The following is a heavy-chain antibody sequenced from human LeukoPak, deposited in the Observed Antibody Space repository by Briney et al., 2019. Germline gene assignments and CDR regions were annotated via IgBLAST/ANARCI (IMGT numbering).Heavy chain of an antibody. J-gene: IGHJ5*02. CDR3: ARGTITMVRGVTMNWFDP. V-gene: IGHV4-4*02. CDR2: IYRSGST. D-gene: IGHD3-10*01. Sequence: SETLSLTCAVSGVSISSSNWWSWVRQPPGKGLEWIGEIYRSGSTNYNPSLKSRVTISVDKSKNQFSLKLSSVTAADTAVYYCARGTITMVRGVTMNWFDPWGQGTLVTVSS. CDR1: GVSISSSNW.